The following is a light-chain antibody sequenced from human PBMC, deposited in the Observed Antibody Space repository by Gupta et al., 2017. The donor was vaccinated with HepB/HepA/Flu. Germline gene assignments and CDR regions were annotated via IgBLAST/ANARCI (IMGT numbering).Light chain of an antibody. CDR3: SSFRSPSTLV. CDR1: SNDIGGYDF. Sequence: QPALTHPPSVSGSPGQSITISCPGTSNDIGGYDFVSCSQHHQGKATNLRIFDVTQRPSGVSFRFSGSKSGTNASPTLSGPQAEDEADYDCSSFRSPSTLVFGGGTKVTVL. CDR2: DVT. J-gene: IGLJ2*01. V-gene: IGLV2-14*03.